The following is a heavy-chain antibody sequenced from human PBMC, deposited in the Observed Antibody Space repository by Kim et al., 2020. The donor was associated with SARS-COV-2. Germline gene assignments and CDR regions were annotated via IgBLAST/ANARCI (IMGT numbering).Heavy chain of an antibody. Sequence: NKDSANAVQGRFTNSRDNSENTLYLQMNSLRAEDTAVYYCASAPSLQGSYWGQGTLVTVSS. D-gene: IGHD4-4*01. CDR2: NK. J-gene: IGHJ4*02. V-gene: IGHV3-30-3*01. CDR3: ASAPSLQGSY.